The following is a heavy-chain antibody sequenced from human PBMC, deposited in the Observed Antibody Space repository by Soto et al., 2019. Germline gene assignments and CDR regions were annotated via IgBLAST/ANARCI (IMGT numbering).Heavy chain of an antibody. CDR2: IYPGDSDT. CDR3: AASIFYYGMDV. CDR1: GYTFTNYW. J-gene: IGHJ6*02. Sequence: GEALKISCKGFGYTFTNYWIGWVRQMPGKGPEWMGIIYPGDSDTKYNPSFQGQVTISADKSITTTYLQWSSLKASDTAIYYCAASIFYYGMDVWGQGTTVTVSS. V-gene: IGHV5-51*01.